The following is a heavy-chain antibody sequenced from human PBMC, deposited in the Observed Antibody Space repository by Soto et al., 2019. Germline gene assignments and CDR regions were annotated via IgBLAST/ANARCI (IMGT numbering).Heavy chain of an antibody. V-gene: IGHV3-33*01. CDR3: ARDRVQYGNWFDP. Sequence: GGSLRLSCAASGFTFSSYGMHWVRQAPGKGLEWVAVIWYDGSNKYYADSVKGRFTISRDNSKNTLYLQMNSLRAEDTAVYYCARDRVQYGNWFDPWGQGTLVTVSS. CDR1: GFTFSSYG. D-gene: IGHD2-2*01. CDR2: IWYDGSNK. J-gene: IGHJ5*02.